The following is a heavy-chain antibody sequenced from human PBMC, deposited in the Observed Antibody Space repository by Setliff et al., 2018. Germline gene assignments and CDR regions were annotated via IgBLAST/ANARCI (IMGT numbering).Heavy chain of an antibody. Sequence: GGSLRLSCAASGLTFSDSYMSWIRQAPGKGLEWISYISPSSDRVYYSKSVEGRFSVSRDNAKKSLYLQMNSLRVDDTAVYYCARDLRVAVAGFDLWGQGSLVTV. J-gene: IGHJ4*02. CDR1: GLTFSDSY. CDR2: ISPSSDRV. V-gene: IGHV3-11*01. D-gene: IGHD6-19*01. CDR3: ARDLRVAVAGFDL.